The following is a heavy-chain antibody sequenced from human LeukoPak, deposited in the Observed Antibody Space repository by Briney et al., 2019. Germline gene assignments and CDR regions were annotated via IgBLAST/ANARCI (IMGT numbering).Heavy chain of an antibody. D-gene: IGHD5-18*01. CDR3: TRPQLWSSGDY. CDR2: IRSKANSYAT. CDR1: GFTFSGSA. J-gene: IGHJ4*02. V-gene: IGHV3-73*01. Sequence: GGSLRLSCAASGFTFSGSAMHWVRQASGKGLEWVGRIRSKANSYATAYAASVKGRFTISRDDSKNTAYLQMNSLKTEDTAVYYCTRPQLWSSGDYWGQGTLVTVSS.